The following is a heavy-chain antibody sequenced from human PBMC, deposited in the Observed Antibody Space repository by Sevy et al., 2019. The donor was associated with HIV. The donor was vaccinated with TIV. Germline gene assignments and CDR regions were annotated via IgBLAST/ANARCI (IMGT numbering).Heavy chain of an antibody. Sequence: ASVKVSCKASGYTFTSYDINWVRQATGQGLEWMGWMNPNSGNTGYAQKFQGRVTMTRNTSISTAYMELSSLRSEATAVYYCASLPLVSARHYYYYGMDVWGQGTTVTVSS. V-gene: IGHV1-8*01. CDR2: MNPNSGNT. CDR3: ASLPLVSARHYYYYGMDV. CDR1: GYTFTSYD. J-gene: IGHJ6*02. D-gene: IGHD6-6*01.